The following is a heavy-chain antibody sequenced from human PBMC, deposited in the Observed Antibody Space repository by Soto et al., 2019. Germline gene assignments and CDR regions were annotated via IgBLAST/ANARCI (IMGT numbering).Heavy chain of an antibody. CDR2: INPSGGST. Sequence: GAAGKVSCKACGYTFTGYDMHWGRQAPGQGLEWMGIINPSGGSTSYAQKFQGRVTMTRDTSTSTVYMELSSLRSEDTAVYYCAREGVLGDYASSGSFYY. D-gene: IGHD3-22*01. CDR3: AREGVLGDYASSGSFYY. J-gene: IGHJ6*01. CDR1: GYTFTGYD. V-gene: IGHV1-46*01.